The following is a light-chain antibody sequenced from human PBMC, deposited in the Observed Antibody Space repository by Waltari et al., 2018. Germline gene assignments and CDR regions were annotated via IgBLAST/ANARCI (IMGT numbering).Light chain of an antibody. CDR1: SGHSSNV. J-gene: IGLJ3*02. CDR3: QTGGHGTWV. Sequence: QLVLTQSPSASASLGASVKLTCTLSSGHSSNVIAWLQQQSEKGPRYLMKVNRDGSHSKGDKIPDRLSGSSSGAEHFLTISSLQSEDEADYYCQTGGHGTWVFGGGTKLTVL. V-gene: IGLV4-69*01. CDR2: VNRDGSH.